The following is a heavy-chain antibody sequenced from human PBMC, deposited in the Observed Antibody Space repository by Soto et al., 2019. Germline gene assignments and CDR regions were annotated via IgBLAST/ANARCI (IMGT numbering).Heavy chain of an antibody. D-gene: IGHD6-13*01. J-gene: IGHJ6*02. V-gene: IGHV4-61*01. CDR1: GGSVSTGSYY. CDR3: ARDWYSSNWAYYYGMDV. Sequence: QVQLQESGPGLVKPSETLSLTCTVSGGSVSTGSYYWSWIRQPPGKGLEWIGYIYYSGSTNYNPSLKSRVTISVDTSKNQFSLKLSSVTAADTAVYYCARDWYSSNWAYYYGMDVWGQGTTVTVSS. CDR2: IYYSGST.